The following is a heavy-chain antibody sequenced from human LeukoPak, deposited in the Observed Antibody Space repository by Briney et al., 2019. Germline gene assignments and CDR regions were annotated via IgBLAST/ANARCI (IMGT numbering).Heavy chain of an antibody. D-gene: IGHD3-22*01. CDR3: SRNPGDYDSSGYYDY. J-gene: IGHJ4*02. CDR2: LSSSGGTT. CDR1: GFTFSSYD. Sequence: PGGSLRLSCAASGFTFSSYDMTWVRQAPGKGLEWVSALSSSGGTTYYADSVKGRFTISRDNSKNTLYLQMNSLRAEDTAVYYCSRNPGDYDSSGYYDYWGQGTLVTVSS. V-gene: IGHV3-23*01.